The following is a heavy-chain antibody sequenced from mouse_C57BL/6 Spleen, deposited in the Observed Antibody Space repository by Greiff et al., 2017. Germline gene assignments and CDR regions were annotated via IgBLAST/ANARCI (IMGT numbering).Heavy chain of an antibody. V-gene: IGHV1-69*01. J-gene: IGHJ3*01. CDR3: ASYSGSPFAY. CDR2: IDPSDSYT. D-gene: IGHD1-1*01. Sequence: QVQLQQSGAELVMPGASVKLSCKASGYTFTSYWMHWVKQKPGQGLEWIGEIDPSDSYTNYNQKFKGKSTVTVDKSSSTAYMQLSSLTSEDSAGYYCASYSGSPFAYWGQGTLVTVSA. CDR1: GYTFTSYW.